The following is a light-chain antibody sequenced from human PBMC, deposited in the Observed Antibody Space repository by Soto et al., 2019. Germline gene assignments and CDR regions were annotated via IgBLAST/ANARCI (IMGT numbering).Light chain of an antibody. CDR1: QSVSRY. CDR2: DAS. J-gene: IGKJ5*01. CDR3: QQYDDSPIT. Sequence: EIMLTQSPATLSLSPGERATLSFRASQSVSRYLAWYQQKPGQAPRLLIYDASNRATGIPARFSGSGSETDFTLTISRLEPEDFAVYYCQQYDDSPITFGQGTRLEIK. V-gene: IGKV3-11*01.